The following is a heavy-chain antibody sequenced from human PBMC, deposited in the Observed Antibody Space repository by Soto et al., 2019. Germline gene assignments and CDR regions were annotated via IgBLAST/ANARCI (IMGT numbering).Heavy chain of an antibody. CDR2: ISHSGST. CDR3: ARRPRGRNYFIARYQYNGMDV. CDR1: GGSFSSDY. J-gene: IGHJ6*02. D-gene: IGHD1-7*01. V-gene: IGHV4-34*01. Sequence: PSETLSLTCAVYGGSFSSDYWSWIRQPPGKGLEWIGEISHSGSTNYSPSLKSRVTVSVDTSKNQFSLKLSSVTAADTAVYFCARRPRGRNYFIARYQYNGMDVWGQGTKVTVYS.